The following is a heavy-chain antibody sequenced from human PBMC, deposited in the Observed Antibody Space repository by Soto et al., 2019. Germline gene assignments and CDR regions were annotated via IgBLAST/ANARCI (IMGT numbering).Heavy chain of an antibody. CDR2: ISYDGSDN. J-gene: IGHJ1*01. Sequence: QVQLVESGGGVVQPGRSLRLSCAASGFTFSSYCMHWVRQAPGKGLEWVAVISYDGSDNYYADSVKGRFTISRDNYNNSLYMQLGSLRAEDTAVYYCAKGVVVATTDFPHWGQGTLVTVSS. CDR3: AKGVVVATTDFPH. CDR1: GFTFSSYC. V-gene: IGHV3-30*18. D-gene: IGHD2-15*01.